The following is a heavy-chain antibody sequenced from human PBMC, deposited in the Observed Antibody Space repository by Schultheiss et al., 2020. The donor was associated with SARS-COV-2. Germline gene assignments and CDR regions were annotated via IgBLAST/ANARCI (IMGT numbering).Heavy chain of an antibody. Sequence: SETLSLTCTVSGGSISSYYWSWIRQPAGKGLEWIGRIYTSGSTNYNPSLKSRVTMSVDTSKNQFSLKLSSVTAADTAVYYCARDHFGQIPPLNWFDPWGQGTLVTVSS. J-gene: IGHJ5*02. CDR2: IYTSGST. V-gene: IGHV4-4*07. CDR3: ARDHFGQIPPLNWFDP. D-gene: IGHD3-16*01. CDR1: GGSISSYY.